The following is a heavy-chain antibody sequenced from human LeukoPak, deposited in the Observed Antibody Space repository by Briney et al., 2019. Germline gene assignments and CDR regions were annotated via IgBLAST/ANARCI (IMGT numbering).Heavy chain of an antibody. CDR2: ISGSSVIT. J-gene: IGHJ4*02. Sequence: GGSLRLSCAASGFTFSNYAMSWVRQAPGKGLVWVSAISGSSVITHHADSVKGRFTISRDSSKNTLYLQMNSLRAEDTAVYYCAKSGSGWSSFDYWGQGTLVTVSS. CDR3: AKSGSGWSSFDY. CDR1: GFTFSNYA. V-gene: IGHV3-23*01. D-gene: IGHD6-19*01.